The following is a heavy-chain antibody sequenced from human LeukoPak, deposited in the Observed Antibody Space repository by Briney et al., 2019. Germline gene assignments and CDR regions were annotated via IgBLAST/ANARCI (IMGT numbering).Heavy chain of an antibody. CDR1: GGSFSGYY. CDR3: ARGLYYYGSGSYYKE. Sequence: TSETLSLTCAVYGGSFSGYYWSWIRQPPGKGLDWLGEINHSGSTNYNPSLKSRVTISVDTSKNQFSLKLSSVTAADTAVYYCARGLYYYGSGSYYKEWGQGTLVTVSS. V-gene: IGHV4-34*01. CDR2: INHSGST. J-gene: IGHJ4*02. D-gene: IGHD3-10*01.